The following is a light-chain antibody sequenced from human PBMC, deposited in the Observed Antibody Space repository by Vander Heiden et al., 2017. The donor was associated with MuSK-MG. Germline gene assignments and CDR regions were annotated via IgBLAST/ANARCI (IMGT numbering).Light chain of an antibody. Sequence: DIQMTQSPSSLSASVGDRVTITCQASQGISNYLNWYQQKGGKAPKLLIFDASNLETGVPSRFSGSASGTHFTFTISILHPEDLATYYCQQDDTLAFTFGGGTKVEI. CDR1: QGISNY. J-gene: IGKJ4*01. CDR3: QQDDTLAFT. V-gene: IGKV1-33*01. CDR2: DAS.